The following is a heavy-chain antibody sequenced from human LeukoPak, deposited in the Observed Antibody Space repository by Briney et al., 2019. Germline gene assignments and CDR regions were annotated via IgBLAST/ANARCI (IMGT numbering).Heavy chain of an antibody. CDR1: GFPFSNAW. J-gene: IGHJ4*02. CDR3: VTETSGSFHY. CDR2: FKSKTNGGTT. D-gene: IGHD3-10*01. Sequence: GGSLRLSCAASGFPFSNAWMNWVRQAPGEGLEWVALFKSKTNGGTTDYAAPVKGRFTMSRDDSENTLYLQMNNLKTEDTAVYYCVTETSGSFHYWGQGTLVTVSS. V-gene: IGHV3-15*01.